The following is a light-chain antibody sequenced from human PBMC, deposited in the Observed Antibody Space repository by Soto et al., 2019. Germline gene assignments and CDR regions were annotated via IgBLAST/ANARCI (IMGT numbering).Light chain of an antibody. CDR1: QSVSSY. V-gene: IGKV3-11*01. Sequence: EIVLTQSPATLSLSPGERATLSCRASQSVSSYLAWYQQKPGQAPRLLIYDASNRATGIPARFSGSGSGTDFTLTISSLEPEDFAVYYCQQYNQWPLSFGVGTKV. J-gene: IGKJ4*01. CDR3: QQYNQWPLS. CDR2: DAS.